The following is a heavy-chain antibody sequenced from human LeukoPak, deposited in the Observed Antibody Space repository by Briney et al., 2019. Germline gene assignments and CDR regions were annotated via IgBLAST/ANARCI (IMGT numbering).Heavy chain of an antibody. V-gene: IGHV3-23*01. J-gene: IGHJ3*02. D-gene: IGHD2-21*02. CDR2: ISGSGGST. CDR1: GFTFSSYA. CDR3: AKGTLAYCGGDCYTRGNAFDI. Sequence: GGSLRLSCAASGFTFSSYAMSWVRQAPGKGLEWVSAISGSGGSTYYADSVKGRFTISRDNSKNTLYLQMNCLRAEDTAVYYCAKGTLAYCGGDCYTRGNAFDIWGQGTMVTVSS.